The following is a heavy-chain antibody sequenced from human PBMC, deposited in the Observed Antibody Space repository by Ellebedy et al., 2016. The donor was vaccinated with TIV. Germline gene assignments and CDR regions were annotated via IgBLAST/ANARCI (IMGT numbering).Heavy chain of an antibody. CDR3: ARRKKRTGTEYYFDY. Sequence: MPSETLSLTCTVSGGSISSGGYYWTWIRQHPGQGLEWIGYIYSGGRTNYTPSLRGRVIISLDMSKSQFSLRLSSVTAADTAVYYCARRKKRTGTEYYFDYWGQGTLVTVSS. J-gene: IGHJ4*02. D-gene: IGHD1-1*01. CDR1: GGSISSGGYY. CDR2: IYSGGRT. V-gene: IGHV4-31*03.